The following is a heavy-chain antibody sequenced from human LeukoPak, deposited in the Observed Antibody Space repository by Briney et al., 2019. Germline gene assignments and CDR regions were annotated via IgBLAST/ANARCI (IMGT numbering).Heavy chain of an antibody. J-gene: IGHJ4*02. D-gene: IGHD2-2*01. CDR2: IYPGDSDT. CDR1: GYSFTSYW. V-gene: IGHV5-51*01. CDR3: ARLRRGYCSSTSCYAGGLDY. Sequence: GESLKISCKSSGYSFTSYWIGWVRQMPGKGLEWMGIIYPGDSDTRYSPSFQGQVTISADKSISAAYLQWSSLKASDTAMYYCARLRRGYCSSTSCYAGGLDYWGQGTLVTVSS.